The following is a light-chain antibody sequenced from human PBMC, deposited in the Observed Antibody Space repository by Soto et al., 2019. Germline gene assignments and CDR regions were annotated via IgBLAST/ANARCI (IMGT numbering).Light chain of an antibody. V-gene: IGKV3-15*01. Sequence: DIVMTQPPLSLPVTPGEPSSSSFMSSESLLHSNGYNYLDWYQQKPGQAPRLLIYGASTRATGIPARFSGSGSGTEFTLTISSLQSEDFAVYYCQQYNNWPQTFGQGTKV. CDR1: ESLLHSNGYNY. J-gene: IGKJ1*01. CDR2: GAS. CDR3: QQYNNWPQT.